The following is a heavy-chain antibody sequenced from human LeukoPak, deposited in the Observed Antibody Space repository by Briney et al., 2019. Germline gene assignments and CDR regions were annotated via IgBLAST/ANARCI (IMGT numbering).Heavy chain of an antibody. CDR2: FYHSGST. V-gene: IGHV4-30-2*01. D-gene: IGHD7-27*01. J-gene: IGHJ3*02. CDR1: GGSISSGGYS. Sequence: SETLSLTCAVSGGSISSGGYSWSWIRQPPGKGLEWIGYFYHSGSTYYNPSLKSRVTISVDRSKNQFSLKLSSVTAADTAVYYCARANWGSREPDAFDIWGQGTMVTVSS. CDR3: ARANWGSREPDAFDI.